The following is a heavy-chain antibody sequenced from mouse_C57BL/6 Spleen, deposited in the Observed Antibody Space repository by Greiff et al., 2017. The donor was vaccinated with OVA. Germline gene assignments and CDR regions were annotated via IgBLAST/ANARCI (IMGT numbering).Heavy chain of an antibody. CDR1: GYTFTSYW. Sequence: EVMLVESGTVLARPGASVKMSCKTSGYTFTSYWMHWVKQRPGQGLEWIGAIYPGNSDTSYNQKFKGKAKLTAVTSASTAYMELSSLTNEDSAVYYCTRGVYSNYGGFAYWGQGTLVTVSA. V-gene: IGHV1-5*01. J-gene: IGHJ3*01. D-gene: IGHD2-5*01. CDR2: IYPGNSDT. CDR3: TRGVYSNYGGFAY.